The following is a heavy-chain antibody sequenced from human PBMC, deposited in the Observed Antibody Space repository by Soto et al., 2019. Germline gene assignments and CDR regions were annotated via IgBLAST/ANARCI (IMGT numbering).Heavy chain of an antibody. D-gene: IGHD3-22*01. CDR1: GGSISSGGYS. V-gene: IGHV4-30-2*03. CDR3: ASQHYYDSSGYYVVY. Sequence: SETLSLTCAVSGGSISSGGYSWSWIRQPPGKGLEWIGYIYHSGSTYYNPSLKSRVTISVDTSKNQFSLKLSSVTATDTAVYYCASQHYYDSSGYYVVYWGQGTLVTVSS. J-gene: IGHJ4*02. CDR2: IYHSGST.